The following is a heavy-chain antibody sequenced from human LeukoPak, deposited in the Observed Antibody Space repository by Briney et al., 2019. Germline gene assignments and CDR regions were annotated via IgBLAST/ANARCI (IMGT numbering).Heavy chain of an antibody. Sequence: GGSLRLSCAASGFTFSSYGMHWVRQAPGKGLEWVAFIRYDGSNKYYADSVKGRFTISRDNSKNTLYLQMNSLRAEDTAVYYCAKDLLYYDSVWGSSWPFDYWGQGTLVTVSS. CDR1: GFTFSSYG. V-gene: IGHV3-30*02. CDR3: AKDLLYYDSVWGSSWPFDY. J-gene: IGHJ4*02. D-gene: IGHD3-16*01. CDR2: IRYDGSNK.